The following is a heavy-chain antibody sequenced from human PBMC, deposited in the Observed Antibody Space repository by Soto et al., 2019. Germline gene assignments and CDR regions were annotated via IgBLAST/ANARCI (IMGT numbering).Heavy chain of an antibody. CDR1: GFSFSSYG. V-gene: IGHV3-33*01. CDR3: ARDFHCSSTSCLYYYYYAMDV. D-gene: IGHD2-2*01. J-gene: IGHJ6*02. Sequence: QVQLVESGGGVVQPGTSLRLSCAASGFSFSSYGMHWVRQAPGKGLEWVAVIWYDGSNKYYADSVKGRFTISRDSSKNTLYLEMNSLRAEDTAVYYCARDFHCSSTSCLYYYYYAMDVWGQGTTVTVSS. CDR2: IWYDGSNK.